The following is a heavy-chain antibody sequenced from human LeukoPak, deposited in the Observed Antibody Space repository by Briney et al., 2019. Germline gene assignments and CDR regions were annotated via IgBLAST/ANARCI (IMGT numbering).Heavy chain of an antibody. CDR2: TSGNGGST. CDR3: AVSDDYYGSGSFDY. Sequence: GGSLRLSCATSGFSFSSYAMSWVRQAPGKGLEWVSGTSGNGGSTYYADSVKGRFTISRDNSKNTLYLQMISLRAEDTAVYYCAVSDDYYGSGSFDYWGQGTLVTVSS. CDR1: GFSFSSYA. V-gene: IGHV3-23*01. J-gene: IGHJ4*02. D-gene: IGHD3-10*01.